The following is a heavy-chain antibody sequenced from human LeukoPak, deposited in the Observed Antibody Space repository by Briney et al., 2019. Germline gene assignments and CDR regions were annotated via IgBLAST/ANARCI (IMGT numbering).Heavy chain of an antibody. CDR2: TKNKANSYTT. D-gene: IGHD2-15*01. CDR3: ARSGYCCGGSWYGWLDP. Sequence: GGSLRLSCAASGFTFSDHYMDWVRQAPGKGLEWVGRTKNKANSYTTDYAASVQGRFSISRDDSKNSLYLQMNSLETEDTAVYYCARSGYCCGGSWYGWLDPWGQGTLVSVSS. J-gene: IGHJ5*02. V-gene: IGHV3-72*01. CDR1: GFTFSDHY.